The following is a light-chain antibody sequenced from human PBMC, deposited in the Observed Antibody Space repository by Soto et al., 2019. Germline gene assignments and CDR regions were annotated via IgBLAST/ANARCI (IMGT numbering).Light chain of an antibody. V-gene: IGLV2-14*01. CDR2: DVS. J-gene: IGLJ1*01. CDR1: STDVGRYNY. Sequence: QSALTQPASVSGSPGQSITISCTGTSTDVGRYNYVSWYKQHPGKAPKLMIYDVSNRPSGVSSRFSGSKSGITASLTISGLQSEDEADYYCSSYTSDSTYVFGTGTEVTVL. CDR3: SSYTSDSTYV.